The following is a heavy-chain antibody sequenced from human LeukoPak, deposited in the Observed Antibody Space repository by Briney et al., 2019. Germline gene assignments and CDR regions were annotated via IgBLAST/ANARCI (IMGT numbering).Heavy chain of an antibody. CDR1: GFTFSSYA. Sequence: GGSLRLSCAASGFTFSSYAMHWVRQAPGKGLEWVAVISYDGSNKYYADSVKGRFTISRDNSKNTLYLQMNSLRAEDTAVYYCAIASNYYGSGSYYNQSYWGQGTLVTVCS. V-gene: IGHV3-30*04. J-gene: IGHJ4*02. CDR3: AIASNYYGSGSYYNQSY. CDR2: ISYDGSNK. D-gene: IGHD3-10*01.